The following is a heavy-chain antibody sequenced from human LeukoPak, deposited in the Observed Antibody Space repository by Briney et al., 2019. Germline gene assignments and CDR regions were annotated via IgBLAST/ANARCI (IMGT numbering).Heavy chain of an antibody. V-gene: IGHV3-21*04. CDR2: IGSTSRYI. J-gene: IGHJ3*02. Sequence: PGGSLRLSCAASGFTFNIYTMTWVRQAPGKGLEWVSSIGSTSRYIYYADSVKGRFTISRDNDNNSVNLQINSLRAEDTAVYFCARDCSSSAFDIWGHGTMVTVSS. D-gene: IGHD2-15*01. CDR3: ARDCSSSAFDI. CDR1: GFTFNIYT.